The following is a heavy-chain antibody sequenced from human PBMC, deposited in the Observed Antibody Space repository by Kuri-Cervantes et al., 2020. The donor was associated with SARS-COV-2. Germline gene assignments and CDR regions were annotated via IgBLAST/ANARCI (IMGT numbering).Heavy chain of an antibody. J-gene: IGHJ6*03. D-gene: IGHD3-22*01. CDR2: IRYDGSNK. CDR3: ARVGDSSGYYYGNYYYYMDV. CDR1: GFTFSSYA. V-gene: IGHV3-30*02. Sequence: GETLNISGAASGFTFSSYAMHWVRQAPGKGLEWVAFIRYDGSNKYYADSVKGRFTISRDNAKNSLYLQMNSLRAEDTAVYYCARVGDSSGYYYGNYYYYMDVWGKGTTVTVSS.